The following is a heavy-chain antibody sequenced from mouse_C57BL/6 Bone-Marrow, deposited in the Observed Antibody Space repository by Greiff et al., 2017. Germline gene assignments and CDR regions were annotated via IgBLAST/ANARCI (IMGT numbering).Heavy chain of an antibody. V-gene: IGHV1-54*01. J-gene: IGHJ3*01. CDR3: ARSKNGDSWFAD. Sequence: VQLQQSGAELVRPGTSVKVSCKASGYAFTNYLIEWVKQRPGQGLEWIAVIYPGSGGTNYNEKFKGKATLTADKSSSTAYMQLSSLTSADSAVYFCARSKNGDSWFADWGQGTLVTVSA. D-gene: IGHD4-1*01. CDR1: GYAFTNYL. CDR2: IYPGSGGT.